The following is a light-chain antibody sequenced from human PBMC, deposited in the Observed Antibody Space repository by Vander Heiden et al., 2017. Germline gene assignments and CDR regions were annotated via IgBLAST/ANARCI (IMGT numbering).Light chain of an antibody. CDR2: EVS. J-gene: IGLJ1*01. Sequence: SALTQPASVSGSPGQSIPISCTGTSSDVGSYNLVSWYQQHPGKAPKLMIDEVSKRPSGVSNRFSGSKSGNTASLTISGLQAEDEADYYCCSYAGSSTFTVFGTGTKVTVL. CDR1: SSDVGSYNL. V-gene: IGLV2-23*02. CDR3: CSYAGSSTFTV.